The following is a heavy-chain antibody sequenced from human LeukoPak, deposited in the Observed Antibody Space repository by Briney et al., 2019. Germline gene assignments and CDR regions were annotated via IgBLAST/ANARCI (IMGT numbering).Heavy chain of an antibody. D-gene: IGHD2-21*02. CDR1: GYTFTSYD. CDR2: MNPNSGNT. J-gene: IGHJ6*03. V-gene: IGHV1-8*01. Sequence: ASVKVSCKASGYTFTSYDINWVRQATGQGLEWMGWMNPNSGNTGYAQKFQGRVTMTRNTSISTAYMELSSLRSEDTAVYYCASPLGFESGDPIYYYYYYMDVWGKGTTVTVSS. CDR3: ASPLGFESGDPIYYYYYYMDV.